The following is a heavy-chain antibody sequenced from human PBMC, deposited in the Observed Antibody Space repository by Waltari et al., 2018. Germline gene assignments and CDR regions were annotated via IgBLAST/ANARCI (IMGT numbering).Heavy chain of an antibody. Sequence: QVQLVESGGGVVQPGRSLRLSCAASGFTFSSYGMHWVRQAPGKGLEWVAVIWYDGSNKYYADSVKGRFTISRDNSKNTLDLQMNSLRAEDTAVYYCARAVEWLLPPLYYYYGMDVWGQGTTVTVSS. V-gene: IGHV3-33*01. CDR3: ARAVEWLLPPLYYYYGMDV. J-gene: IGHJ6*02. D-gene: IGHD3-22*01. CDR1: GFTFSSYG. CDR2: IWYDGSNK.